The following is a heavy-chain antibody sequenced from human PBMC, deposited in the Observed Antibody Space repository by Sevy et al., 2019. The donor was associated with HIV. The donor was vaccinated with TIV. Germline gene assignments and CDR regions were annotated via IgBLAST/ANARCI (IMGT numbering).Heavy chain of an antibody. CDR1: GGTFSSYA. J-gene: IGHJ3*02. Sequence: SGKVSCKASGGTFSSYAISWVRQAPGQGLEWMGGIIPIFGTANYAQKFQGRVTITADESTSTAYMELSSLRSEDTAVYYCARDYDYIWGSYRYNAFDIWGQGTMVTVSS. V-gene: IGHV1-69*13. CDR2: IIPIFGTA. CDR3: ARDYDYIWGSYRYNAFDI. D-gene: IGHD3-16*02.